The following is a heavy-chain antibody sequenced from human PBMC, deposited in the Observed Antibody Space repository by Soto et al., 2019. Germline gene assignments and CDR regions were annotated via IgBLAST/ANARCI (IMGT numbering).Heavy chain of an antibody. V-gene: IGHV1-24*01. CDR3: ATRKDSSSAGTKYFDY. CDR1: GYTLTELS. Sequence: AAVKVSCKVSGYTLTELSMHWVRQAPGKGLEWMGGFDPEDGETIYAQKFQGRVTMTEDTSTDTAYMELSSLRSEDTAVYYCATRKDSSSAGTKYFDYWGQGTLVTVSS. CDR2: FDPEDGET. J-gene: IGHJ4*02. D-gene: IGHD6-13*01.